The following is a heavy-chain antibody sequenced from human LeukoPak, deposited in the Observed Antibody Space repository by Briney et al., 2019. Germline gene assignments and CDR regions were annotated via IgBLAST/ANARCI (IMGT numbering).Heavy chain of an antibody. CDR2: MNNGPGAT. CDR3: AKTHYDLLDV. V-gene: IGHV3-23*01. J-gene: IGHJ6*02. D-gene: IGHD5-12*01. Sequence: GGFLRLSCAASGFSFSTSPMSWVRQPPGKGLEWVSAMNNGPGATFYRDSVRGRFTISRDDSKSTLYLQMNSLRAEDTGTYYCAKTHYDLLDVWGQGTTVTVSS. CDR1: GFSFSTSP.